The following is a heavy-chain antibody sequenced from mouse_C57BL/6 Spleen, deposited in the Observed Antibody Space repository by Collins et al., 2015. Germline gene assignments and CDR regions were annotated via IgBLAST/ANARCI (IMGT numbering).Heavy chain of an antibody. Sequence: QVQLQQPGAELVRPGSSVKLSCKASGYTFTSYWMHWVKQRPIQGLEWIGNIDPSDSETHYNQKFKDKATLTVDKSSSTAYMQLSSLTSEDSAAYYCARRDDGYAMDYWGQGTSVTVSS. CDR3: ARRDDGYAMDY. J-gene: IGHJ4*01. D-gene: IGHD2-3*01. CDR2: IDPSDSET. V-gene: IGHV1-52*01. CDR1: GYTFTSYW.